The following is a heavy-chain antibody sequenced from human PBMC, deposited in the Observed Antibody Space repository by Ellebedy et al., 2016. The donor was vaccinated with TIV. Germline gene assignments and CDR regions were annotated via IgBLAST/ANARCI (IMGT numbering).Heavy chain of an antibody. CDR2: IIPIFGTA. J-gene: IGHJ4*02. D-gene: IGHD5-18*01. CDR1: GGTFSSYA. V-gene: IGHV1-69*13. Sequence: AASVKVSCKASGGTFSSYAISWVRQAPGQGLEWMGGIIPIFGTANYAQKFQGRVTITADESTSTAYMELSSLRAEDTAVYYCAREPGGYSYGVDYWGQGTLVTVSS. CDR3: AREPGGYSYGVDY.